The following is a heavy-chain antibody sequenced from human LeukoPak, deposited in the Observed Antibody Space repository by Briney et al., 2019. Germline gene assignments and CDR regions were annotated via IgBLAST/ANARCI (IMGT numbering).Heavy chain of an antibody. J-gene: IGHJ3*02. D-gene: IGHD5-24*01. V-gene: IGHV3-7*03. Sequence: GALRLSCAASGFTFSSYSMSWVRQAPGKGLEWVANIKQDGSEKYYVDSVKGRFTISRDNAKNSLYLQMNSLRAEDTAIYYCARGDGGLDIWGQGTMVIVSS. CDR2: IKQDGSEK. CDR3: ARGDGGLDI. CDR1: GFTFSSYS.